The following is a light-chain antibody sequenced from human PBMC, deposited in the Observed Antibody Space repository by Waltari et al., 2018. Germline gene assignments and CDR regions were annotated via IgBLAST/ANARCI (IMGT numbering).Light chain of an antibody. V-gene: IGLV2-8*01. J-gene: IGLJ1*01. CDR3: ASYGRNKNCL. CDR1: SNDVVGTAH. Sequence: QSALTPPPPASGSPGQSVTLPCTGTSNDVVGTAHATGYQQHPGKAPKLLIYEGSKRPSGVPDRFSGSKSGNTASLTVSGLQAEDEADYYCASYGRNKNCLFGTGTKVTVL. CDR2: EGS.